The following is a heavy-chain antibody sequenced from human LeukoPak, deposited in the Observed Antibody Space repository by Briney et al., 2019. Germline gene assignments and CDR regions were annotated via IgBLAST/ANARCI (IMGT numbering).Heavy chain of an antibody. V-gene: IGHV1-69*13. D-gene: IGHD2-2*01. Sequence: SVKVSCKASGGTFRNYPISWVRQAPGQGLEWMGGILPIFRMTNYAEKFQGRVTITADESTTTAYLELNSLRSEDTAVYYCAICSSTWSGDRPDSWGQEPLVTVSS. CDR2: ILPIFRMT. J-gene: IGHJ4*02. CDR1: GGTFRNYP. CDR3: AICSSTWSGDRPDS.